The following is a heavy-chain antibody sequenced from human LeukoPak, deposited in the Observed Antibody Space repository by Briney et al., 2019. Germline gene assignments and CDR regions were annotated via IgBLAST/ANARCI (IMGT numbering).Heavy chain of an antibody. CDR2: IYPGDSDT. CDR3: ARHDGYGSGSYYKPHDYYGMDV. Sequence: HGESLKISCKGSGYSFTSYWIAWVRQMPGKGLEWMGIIYPGDSDTRYSPSFQGQVTISADKSISTAYLQWSSLKASDTAMYYCARHDGYGSGSYYKPHDYYGMDVWGQGTTVTVSS. V-gene: IGHV5-51*01. J-gene: IGHJ6*02. CDR1: GYSFTSYW. D-gene: IGHD3-10*01.